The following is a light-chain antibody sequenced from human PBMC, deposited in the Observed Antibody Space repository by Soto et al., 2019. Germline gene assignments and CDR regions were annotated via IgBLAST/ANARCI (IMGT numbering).Light chain of an antibody. V-gene: IGLV2-14*01. J-gene: IGLJ1*01. CDR1: SSDVGGYNY. Sequence: QSALTDPASESGSPGQSITISCTGTSSDVGGYNYVSWYQQHPGKAPKLMIYDVSNRPSGVSNRFSGSKSGNTASLTISGLQAEDEADYYCSSYTSSSRYVFGTGTKVTVL. CDR3: SSYTSSSRYV. CDR2: DVS.